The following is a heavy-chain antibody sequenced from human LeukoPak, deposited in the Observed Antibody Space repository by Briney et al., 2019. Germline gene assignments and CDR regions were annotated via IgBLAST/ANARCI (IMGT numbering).Heavy chain of an antibody. CDR2: IYHSGST. CDR1: GGSISSTNW. CDR3: ARGRYSSGWYLNY. D-gene: IGHD6-19*01. J-gene: IGHJ4*02. V-gene: IGHV4-4*02. Sequence: SETLSLTCAVSGGSISSTNWWSWVRQPPGKGLEWIGEIYHSGSTNYNPSLKSRVTISVDTSKNQFSLKLSSVTAADTAVYYCARGRYSSGWYLNYWGQGTLVTVSS.